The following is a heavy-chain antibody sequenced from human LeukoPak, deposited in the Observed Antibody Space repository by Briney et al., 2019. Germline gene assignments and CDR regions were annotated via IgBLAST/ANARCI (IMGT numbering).Heavy chain of an antibody. CDR2: MNPDTGDT. CDR3: TRGSLSGSSRDH. V-gene: IGHV1-8*01. CDR1: GYTFTGYD. D-gene: IGHD1-26*01. J-gene: IGHJ4*02. Sequence: ASVRVSFKASGYTFTGYDINWVRQATGQGLEWMGWMNPDTGDTGYAQKFQGRVTMTRNTSIDTAYMELSGLRSEDSAVYYCTRGSLSGSSRDHWGQGTLVTVSS.